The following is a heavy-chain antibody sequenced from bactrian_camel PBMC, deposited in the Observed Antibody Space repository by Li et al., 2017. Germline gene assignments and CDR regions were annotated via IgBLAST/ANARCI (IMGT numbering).Heavy chain of an antibody. J-gene: IGHJ4*01. V-gene: IGHV3S53*01. CDR3: AADRYCTGRGHILLLAEYTE. CDR2: IDSDGSA. Sequence: QLVESGGGSVQAGGSLRLSCGASGSIYGDACVCWLRQAPGKEREGVAAIDSDGSASYADSVKGRFTISLENAKRTVYLQMNSLKPEDTAMYYCAADRYCTGRGHILLLAEYTEWGQGTQVTVS. D-gene: IGHD3*01. CDR1: GSIYGDAC.